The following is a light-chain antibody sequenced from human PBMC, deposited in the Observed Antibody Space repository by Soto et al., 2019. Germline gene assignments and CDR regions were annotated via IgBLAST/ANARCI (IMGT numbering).Light chain of an antibody. CDR3: QQRSDRPLT. J-gene: IGKJ4*01. V-gene: IGKV3-11*01. Sequence: EIVLTQSPATLSLSPGERATLSCRASQSVSSYLAWYQQKPGQAPSLLIYDASNRATGVPARFSGSGSGTDFPLTISTLEPEDFALYCCQQRSDRPLTFGGGTKVEIK. CDR2: DAS. CDR1: QSVSSY.